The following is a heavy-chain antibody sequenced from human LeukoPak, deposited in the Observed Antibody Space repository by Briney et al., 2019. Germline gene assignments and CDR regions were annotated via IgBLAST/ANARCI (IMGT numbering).Heavy chain of an antibody. CDR3: ARSSSSFAGYYGMDV. Sequence: ASVKVSCKASGYTFTSYGISWVRQAPGQGLEWMGWISAYNGNTNYAQKLQGRVAMTTDTSTSTAYMELRSLRSDDTAVYYCARSSSSFAGYYGMDVWGQGTTVTVSS. D-gene: IGHD6-13*01. CDR1: GYTFTSYG. J-gene: IGHJ6*02. V-gene: IGHV1-18*01. CDR2: ISAYNGNT.